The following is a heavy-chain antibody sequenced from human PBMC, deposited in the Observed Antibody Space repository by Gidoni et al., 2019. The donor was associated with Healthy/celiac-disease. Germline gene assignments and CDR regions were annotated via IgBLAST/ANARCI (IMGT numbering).Heavy chain of an antibody. J-gene: IGHJ3*02. CDR1: GFTFSSYS. CDR3: ARDGYNYDAFDI. D-gene: IGHD5-12*01. V-gene: IGHV3-21*01. CDR2: VSSSSSYI. Sequence: EVQLVESGGGLVNPGGSLRLSCAASGFTFSSYSMNWGRQAPGKWLEWVSSVSSSSSYIYYADSVKGRFTISRDNAKNSLYLQMNSLRAEDTAVYYCARDGYNYDAFDIWGQGTMVTVTS.